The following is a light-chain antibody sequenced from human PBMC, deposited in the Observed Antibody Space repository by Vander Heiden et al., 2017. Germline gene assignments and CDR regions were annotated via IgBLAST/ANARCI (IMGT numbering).Light chain of an antibody. CDR1: QTSSRW. V-gene: IGKV1-5*03. CDR2: QIS. J-gene: IGKJ1*01. CDR3: QQYSSYWT. Sequence: DIRIPQSPSTLSASVGDRVTITCRASQTSSRWLAWYQQKPGKAPKLLIYQISTLESGVPSRFSGSGSGTEFTLTISSLQPDDFATYFCQQYSSYWTFGQGTKVDIK.